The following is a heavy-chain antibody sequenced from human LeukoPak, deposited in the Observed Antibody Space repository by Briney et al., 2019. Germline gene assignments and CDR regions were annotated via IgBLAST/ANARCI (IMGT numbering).Heavy chain of an antibody. V-gene: IGHV1-18*01. D-gene: IGHD3-3*01. Sequence: ASVKVSCKASGYTFTSYGISWVRQAPGQGLEWMGWISAYNGNTNYAQKLQGRVTMTTDTSTSTAYMELRSLRSDDTAVYYCARATIFGVVTVGFDPWGQGTLVTVSS. CDR3: ARATIFGVVTVGFDP. J-gene: IGHJ5*02. CDR2: ISAYNGNT. CDR1: GYTFTSYG.